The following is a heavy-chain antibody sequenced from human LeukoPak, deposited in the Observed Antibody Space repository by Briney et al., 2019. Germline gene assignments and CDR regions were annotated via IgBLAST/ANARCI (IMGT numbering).Heavy chain of an antibody. D-gene: IGHD3-10*01. J-gene: IGHJ3*02. CDR2: IKQDGSEK. CDR3: ARDVSVLWFGELFDAFDI. V-gene: IGHV3-7*01. Sequence: PGGSLRLSCAASGFTFSSYWMSWVRQAPGKGLEWVANIKQDGSEKYYVDSVKGRFTISRDNAKNSLYLQMNSLRAEDTAVYYCARDVSVLWFGELFDAFDIWGQGTMVTVSS. CDR1: GFTFSSYW.